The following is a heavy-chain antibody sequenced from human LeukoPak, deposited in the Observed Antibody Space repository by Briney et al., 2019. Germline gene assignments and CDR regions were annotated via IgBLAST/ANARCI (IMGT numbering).Heavy chain of an antibody. J-gene: IGHJ6*03. CDR3: ARGYRYYDILTGYYPYYYYMDV. Sequence: PSETLSLTCTVSGGSISSYYRSWIRQPPGKGLEWIGYIYYSGSTNYNPSLESRVTISVDTSKNQFSLKLSSVTAADTAVYYCARGYRYYDILTGYYPYYYYMDVWGKGTTVTVSS. CDR2: IYYSGST. V-gene: IGHV4-59*01. CDR1: GGSISSYY. D-gene: IGHD3-9*01.